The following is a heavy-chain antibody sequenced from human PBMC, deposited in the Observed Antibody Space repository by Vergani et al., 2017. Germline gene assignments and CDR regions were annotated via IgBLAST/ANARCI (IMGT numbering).Heavy chain of an antibody. D-gene: IGHD2-2*01. J-gene: IGHJ3*02. CDR3: ARGPRTRLVPAARGAFDI. V-gene: IGHV4-61*01. CDR1: GGSISSSSYY. Sequence: QVQLQQWGAGLLKPSETLSLTCAVSGGSISSSSYYWGWIRQPPGKGLEWIGYIYYSGSTNYNPSLKSRVTISVDTSKNQFSLKLSSVTAADTAVYYCARGPRTRLVPAARGAFDIWGQGTMVTVSS. CDR2: IYYSGST.